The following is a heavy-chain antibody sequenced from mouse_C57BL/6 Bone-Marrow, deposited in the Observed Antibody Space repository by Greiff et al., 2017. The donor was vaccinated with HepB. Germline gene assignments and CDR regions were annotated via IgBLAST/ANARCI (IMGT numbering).Heavy chain of an antibody. CDR1: GFTFTDYY. J-gene: IGHJ3*01. CDR2: IRNKANGYTT. Sequence: EVHLVESGGGLVQPGGSLSLSCAASGFTFTDYYMSWVRQPPGKALEWLGFIRNKANGYTTEYSASVKGRFTISRDNSQSILYLQMNALRAEDSATYYCARSFSYGGFAYWGQGTLVTVSA. CDR3: ARSFSYGGFAY. D-gene: IGHD2-1*01. V-gene: IGHV7-3*01.